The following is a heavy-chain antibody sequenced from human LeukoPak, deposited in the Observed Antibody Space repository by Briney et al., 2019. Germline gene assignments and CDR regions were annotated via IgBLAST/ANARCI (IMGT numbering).Heavy chain of an antibody. V-gene: IGHV1-69*05. CDR3: ARGIPTTIAGSAFDI. J-gene: IGHJ3*02. CDR2: IIPIFGTA. D-gene: IGHD6-13*01. Sequence: SPKVSRKAPGGTFSSYAISWVRQAPGQGVEWMGGIIPIFGTANYAQKFQGRVTITTDESTNTAYMELSSLRSEDTAVYYCARGIPTTIAGSAFDIWGEGTMVTVSS. CDR1: GGTFSSYA.